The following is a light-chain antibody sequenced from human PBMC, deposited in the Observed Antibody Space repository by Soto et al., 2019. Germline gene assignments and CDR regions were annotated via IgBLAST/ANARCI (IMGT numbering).Light chain of an antibody. CDR1: SSNIGSDG. CDR2: LDH. V-gene: IGLV1-44*01. Sequence: HCALTRPASATGVALDRLPIINTSSSSNIGSDGVSWFQHVPGGAPKLLIYLDHQRPSGVPDRFSGSKSGTSASLAISGLQSEDEADYYCATWDDRLNGYVFGTGTKVTVL. J-gene: IGLJ1*01. CDR3: ATWDDRLNGYV.